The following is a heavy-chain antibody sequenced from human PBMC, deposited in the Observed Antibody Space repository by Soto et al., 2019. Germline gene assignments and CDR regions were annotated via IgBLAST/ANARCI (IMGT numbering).Heavy chain of an antibody. CDR1: GGSFSGYY. D-gene: IGHD6-13*01. Sequence: SETLSLTCAVYGGSFSGYYWSWIRQPPGKGLEWIGEINHSGSTTYNPSLKSRVTMSMDTSKRQFSLKLTSLTAADTAVYYCASTKMRAAASFDYWGQGALVTVSS. CDR3: ASTKMRAAASFDY. J-gene: IGHJ4*02. CDR2: INHSGST. V-gene: IGHV4-34*01.